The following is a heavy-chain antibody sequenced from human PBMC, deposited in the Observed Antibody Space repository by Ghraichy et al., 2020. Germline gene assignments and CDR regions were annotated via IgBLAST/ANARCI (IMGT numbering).Heavy chain of an antibody. CDR2: ISSSGSTI. Sequence: GGSLRLSCAASGFTFSSYEMNWVRQAPGKGLEWVSYISSSGSTIYYADSVKGRFTISRDNAKNSLYLQMNSLRAEDTAVYYCARVTVVGYYYYGMDVWGQGTTVTVSS. CDR3: ARVTVVGYYYYGMDV. J-gene: IGHJ6*02. V-gene: IGHV3-48*03. D-gene: IGHD6-19*01. CDR1: GFTFSSYE.